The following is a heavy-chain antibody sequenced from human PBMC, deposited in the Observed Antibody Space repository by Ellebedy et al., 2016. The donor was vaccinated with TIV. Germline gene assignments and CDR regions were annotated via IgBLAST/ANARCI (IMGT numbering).Heavy chain of an antibody. J-gene: IGHJ4*02. D-gene: IGHD3-10*01. Sequence: PGGSLRLSCAASGFTFSNHAMSWVRQAPGKGLEWVSGVTGSGGASSYTDSVKGRFIISRDNSNNTLYLQMNSLRAEDTAIYYCAKDMGLYGSGKLDYWGQGTLVTVSS. CDR1: GFTFSNHA. CDR3: AKDMGLYGSGKLDY. V-gene: IGHV3-23*01. CDR2: VTGSGGAS.